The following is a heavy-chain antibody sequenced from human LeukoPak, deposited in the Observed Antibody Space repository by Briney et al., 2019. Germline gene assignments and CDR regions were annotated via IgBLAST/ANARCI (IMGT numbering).Heavy chain of an antibody. V-gene: IGHV1-69*04. CDR1: GGTFISCA. Sequence: ASVKVSCKASGGTFISCAISWVRRAPGQGLEWMGMIIPILGRANYAQRVQGRVTITADKSTTTAYMDMSSLRSEDTAVYHSATPARDANPTSYYGPGSYYDNRALAFDIWGQGTMVTVSS. CDR3: ATPARDANPTSYYGPGSYYDNRALAFDI. CDR2: IIPILGRA. J-gene: IGHJ3*02. D-gene: IGHD3-10*01.